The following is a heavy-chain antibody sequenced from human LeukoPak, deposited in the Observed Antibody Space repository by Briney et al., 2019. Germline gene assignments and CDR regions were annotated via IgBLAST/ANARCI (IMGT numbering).Heavy chain of an antibody. Sequence: ASVKVSCKASGYTFTSYGISWVRQAPGQGLEWMGWISAYNGNTNYAQKLQGRVTMTTDTSTSTAYVELRSLRSDDTAVYYCAREVQYYYDSSGYYWYYFDYWGQGTLVTVSS. J-gene: IGHJ4*02. D-gene: IGHD3-22*01. CDR3: AREVQYYYDSSGYYWYYFDY. CDR1: GYTFTSYG. CDR2: ISAYNGNT. V-gene: IGHV1-18*01.